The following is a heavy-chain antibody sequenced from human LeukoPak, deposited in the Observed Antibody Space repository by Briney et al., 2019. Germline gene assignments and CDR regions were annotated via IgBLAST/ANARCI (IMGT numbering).Heavy chain of an antibody. J-gene: IGHJ4*02. D-gene: IGHD3-10*01. CDR1: GFMFSSYG. Sequence: GGSLRLSCAGSGFMFSSYGMSWVRQAPGKGLEWVSAISGSGSTYHADSVKGRFTISRDIFKNTLYLQMNSLRAEDTAVYYCVHGGLYYLDYWGQGTLVTVSS. V-gene: IGHV3-23*01. CDR2: ISGSGST. CDR3: VHGGLYYLDY.